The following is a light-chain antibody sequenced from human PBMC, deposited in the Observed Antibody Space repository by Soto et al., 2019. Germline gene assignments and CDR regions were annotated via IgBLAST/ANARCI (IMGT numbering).Light chain of an antibody. CDR1: SSDVGSYNL. CDR2: EGS. J-gene: IGLJ2*01. V-gene: IGLV2-23*01. CDR3: CSYAGSSTFVV. Sequence: QPASVSGSPGQSITISCTGTSSDVGSYNLVSWYQQHPGKAPKLMIYEGSKRPSGVSNRFSGSKSSNTASLTISGLQAEDEADYYCCSYAGSSTFVVFGGGTKLTVL.